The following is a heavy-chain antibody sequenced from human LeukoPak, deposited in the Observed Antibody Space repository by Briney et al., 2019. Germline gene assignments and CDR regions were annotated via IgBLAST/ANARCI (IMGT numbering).Heavy chain of an antibody. CDR1: GGSISSSNNY. J-gene: IGHJ3*02. D-gene: IGHD3-16*01. CDR2: IYYTGST. CDR3: ARGGDPNDAFDI. V-gene: IGHV4-39*07. Sequence: SETLSLTCTVSGGSISSSNNYWGWIRQPPGKGLEWIGSIYYTGSTYYSPSLESRLTISVDTPKNHFSLELRSVTAVDTAVYYCARGGDPNDAFDIWGQGTVVTVSS.